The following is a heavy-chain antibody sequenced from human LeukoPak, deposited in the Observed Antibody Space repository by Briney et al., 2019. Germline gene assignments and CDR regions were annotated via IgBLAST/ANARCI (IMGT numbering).Heavy chain of an antibody. Sequence: RGSLRLSCAASGFTFSSYAMSWVRQAPGKGLEWVSAISGSGGSTYYADSVKGRFTISRDNSKNTLYLQMNSLRAEDTAVYYCAKARMEMATIDYFDYWGQGTLVTVSS. V-gene: IGHV3-23*01. J-gene: IGHJ4*02. CDR2: ISGSGGST. D-gene: IGHD5-24*01. CDR1: GFTFSSYA. CDR3: AKARMEMATIDYFDY.